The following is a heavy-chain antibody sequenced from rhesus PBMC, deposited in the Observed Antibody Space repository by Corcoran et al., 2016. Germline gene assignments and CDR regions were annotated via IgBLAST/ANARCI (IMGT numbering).Heavy chain of an antibody. V-gene: IGHV4S11*01. CDR2: IYGSGSST. J-gene: IGHJ4*01. D-gene: IGHD6-25*01. CDR3: ARLWRRLNFDC. CDR1: GGSLSSDY. Sequence: QVQLQESGPGLVKPLETLSLTCAVSGGSLSSDYWSWIRQAPGKGLEWIGYIYGSGSSTNYNPSLKSRVTLSVDTSKNQLSLKLSSVTAADTAVYYCARLWRRLNFDCWGQGVLVAVSS.